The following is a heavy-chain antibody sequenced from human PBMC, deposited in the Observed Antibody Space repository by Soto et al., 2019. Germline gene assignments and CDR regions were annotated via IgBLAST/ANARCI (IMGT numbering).Heavy chain of an antibody. J-gene: IGHJ4*02. V-gene: IGHV1-3*01. CDR3: AKESGSYPEYYFHY. CDR2: INGGNGNT. CDR1: GYTFTGYA. Sequence: GASVKVSCKASGYTFTGYAVHWVRQAPGQRLEWMGWINGGNGNTKYSQKLQGRVIITRDTAASTAYMELSSLRSEDTAGYYCAKESGSYPEYYFHYWGQGTLVTVSS. D-gene: IGHD1-26*01.